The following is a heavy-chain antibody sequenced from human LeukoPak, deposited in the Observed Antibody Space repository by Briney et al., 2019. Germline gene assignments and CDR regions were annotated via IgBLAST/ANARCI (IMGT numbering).Heavy chain of an antibody. D-gene: IGHD2-2*01. J-gene: IGHJ5*02. V-gene: IGHV3-15*01. CDR2: IKSKTDGGTT. CDR1: GFTFSNAW. Sequence: GGSLRLSCAASGFTFSNAWMSWVRQAPGKGLEWVGRIKSKTDGGTTDYAAPVKGRFTISRDDSKNTLYLQMNSLRDEDTAVYYCARDSCSITTCYVEGDWFDPWGQGTLVTVSS. CDR3: ARDSCSITTCYVEGDWFDP.